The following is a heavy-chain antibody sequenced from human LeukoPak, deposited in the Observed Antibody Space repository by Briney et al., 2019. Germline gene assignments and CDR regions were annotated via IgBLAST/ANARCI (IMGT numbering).Heavy chain of an antibody. V-gene: IGHV3-53*01. D-gene: IGHD1-1*01. J-gene: IGHJ4*02. CDR3: ARGGSFYWNPRY. CDR1: DFSVSAFY. Sequence: PGGSLKLSCVASDFSVSAFYMSWVRQAPGKGLEWISLLYTDDTTYYADSVEGRFTISRDDSKNIIYLQMNSLRVEDTAIYYCARGGSFYWNPRYWGQGTLVTVSS. CDR2: LYTDDTT.